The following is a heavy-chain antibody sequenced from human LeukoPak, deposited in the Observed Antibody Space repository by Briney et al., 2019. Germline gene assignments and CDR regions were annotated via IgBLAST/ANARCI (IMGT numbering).Heavy chain of an antibody. CDR3: AKDQCTRTSCDGYPGY. Sequence: GGSLRLSCAASGFTFSSYGMHWVRQAPGKGLEWVAFIHFDGSTKYSGDSVQGRFTISRDNSRNILYLQMNNLRPEDTAFYYCAKDQCTRTSCDGYPGYWGQGTPVTVSS. V-gene: IGHV3-30*02. CDR1: GFTFSSYG. D-gene: IGHD2-2*01. CDR2: IHFDGSTK. J-gene: IGHJ4*02.